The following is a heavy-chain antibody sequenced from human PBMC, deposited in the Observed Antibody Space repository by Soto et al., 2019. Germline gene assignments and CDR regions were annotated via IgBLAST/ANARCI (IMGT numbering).Heavy chain of an antibody. D-gene: IGHD4-17*01. J-gene: IGHJ5*02. CDR1: GYTFTSYD. Sequence: QVQLVQSGAEVKKPGASVKVSCKASGYTFTSYDINWVRQATGQGLEYLGWMNPNSGNTAYVQKFQGRVTMTWDTSITTAYMELSSLRSEDPAVYCCARGIKYGAYSRWFDPWGQGTLVTVSS. V-gene: IGHV1-8*01. CDR2: MNPNSGNT. CDR3: ARGIKYGAYSRWFDP.